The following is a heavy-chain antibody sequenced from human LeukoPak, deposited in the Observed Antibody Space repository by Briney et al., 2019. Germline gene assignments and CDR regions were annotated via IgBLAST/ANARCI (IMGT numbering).Heavy chain of an antibody. CDR3: ATLPITMIVVADY. CDR2: ISSSSSYI. D-gene: IGHD3-22*01. CDR1: GFTFSSYS. V-gene: IGHV3-21*01. J-gene: IGHJ4*02. Sequence: GGSLRLSCAASGFTFSSYSMNWVRQAPGKGLEWVSSISSSSSYIYYADSVKGRFTISRDNAKNSLYLQMNSLRAEDTAVYYCATLPITMIVVADYRGQGTLVTVSS.